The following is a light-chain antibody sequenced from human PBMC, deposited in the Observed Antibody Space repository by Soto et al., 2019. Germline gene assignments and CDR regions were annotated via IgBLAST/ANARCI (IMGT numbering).Light chain of an antibody. V-gene: IGKV3-20*01. CDR2: GAS. J-gene: IGKJ5*01. CDR1: QSVSSSY. CDR3: QQYGRSLPIT. Sequence: EIVLTQSPGTLSLSPGERATLSCRASQSVSSSYLAWYQQKPGQAPRLLIFGASSRATGIPGRFSGSGSGTDFTLPISRVEPEDFAVYYCQQYGRSLPITFGQGTRLEIK.